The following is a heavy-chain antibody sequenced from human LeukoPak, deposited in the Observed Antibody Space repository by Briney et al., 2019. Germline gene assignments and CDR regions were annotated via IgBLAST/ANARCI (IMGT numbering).Heavy chain of an antibody. J-gene: IGHJ6*02. D-gene: IGHD2-2*01. CDR1: GFTFSSYS. V-gene: IGHV3-21*04. CDR3: ARDVPRYCSSTSCYYYGMDV. Sequence: GGSLRLSCAASGFTFSSYSMNWVRQAPGKGLEWVSSISSSSSYIYYADSVKGRFTISRDNAKNSLYLQMNSLRAEDTAVYYCARDVPRYCSSTSCYYYGMDVWGQGTTVTVSS. CDR2: ISSSSSYI.